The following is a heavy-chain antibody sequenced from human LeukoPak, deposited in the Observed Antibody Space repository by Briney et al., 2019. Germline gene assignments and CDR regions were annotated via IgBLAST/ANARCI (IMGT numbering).Heavy chain of an antibody. J-gene: IGHJ4*02. Sequence: ASVKVSCKASGYTFTSYGISWVRQAPGQGLEWMGWISAYNGNTNYAQKLQGRVTMTADTSTSTAYMELRSLRSDDTAVYYCARDRFPSSEYYFDYWGQGTLVTVSS. CDR3: ARDRFPSSEYYFDY. V-gene: IGHV1-18*01. CDR2: ISAYNGNT. D-gene: IGHD3-10*01. CDR1: GYTFTSYG.